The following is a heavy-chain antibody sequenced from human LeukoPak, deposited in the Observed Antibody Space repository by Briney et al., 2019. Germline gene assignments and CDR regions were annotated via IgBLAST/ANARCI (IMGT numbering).Heavy chain of an antibody. CDR3: ARDSRRGASDI. Sequence: GGSLRLSCAASGFSFRNAWMSWVRQAPGKGLEWVGRIKSKTDGGTTDYAAPVKGRFTISRDDSKNTLYLQMNSLRAEDTAVYYCARDSRRGASDIWGQGTMVTVSS. J-gene: IGHJ3*02. CDR1: GFSFRNAW. CDR2: IKSKTDGGTT. V-gene: IGHV3-15*01.